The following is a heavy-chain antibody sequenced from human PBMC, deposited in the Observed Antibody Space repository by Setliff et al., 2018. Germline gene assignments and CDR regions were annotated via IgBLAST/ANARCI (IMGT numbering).Heavy chain of an antibody. CDR1: GYSFTSYW. D-gene: IGHD2-2*01. J-gene: IGHJ3*02. CDR3: ARPGYCSSTSCSGAFDI. V-gene: IGHV5-51*01. CDR2: IYPGDSDT. Sequence: GESLKISCKGSGYSFTSYWIGWVRQMPGKGLEWMGIIYPGDSDTRYSPSFQGQVTISADKSISTAYLQWSSLKASDTAMYYCARPGYCSSTSCSGAFDIWGQGAMVTVSS.